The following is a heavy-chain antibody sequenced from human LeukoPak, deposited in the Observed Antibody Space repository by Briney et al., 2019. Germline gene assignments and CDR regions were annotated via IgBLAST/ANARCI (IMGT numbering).Heavy chain of an antibody. Sequence: GASVKVSCKASGYTFTGYYMHWVRQAPGQGLEWMGWINPNSGGTNYAQKFQGRVTMTRDTSISTAYMELSRLRSDDTAVYYCARMNYYDSSGYYYIFDYWGQGTLVTVSS. CDR3: ARMNYYDSSGYYYIFDY. J-gene: IGHJ4*02. V-gene: IGHV1-2*02. CDR2: INPNSGGT. D-gene: IGHD3-22*01. CDR1: GYTFTGYY.